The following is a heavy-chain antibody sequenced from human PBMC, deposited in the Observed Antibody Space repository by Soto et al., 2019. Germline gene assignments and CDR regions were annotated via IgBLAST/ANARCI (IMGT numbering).Heavy chain of an antibody. D-gene: IGHD4-17*01. J-gene: IGHJ5*02. V-gene: IGHV1-69*01. CDR1: GGTFSSYA. CDR2: SIPIFGTA. CDR3: ARANYGDQPFDP. Sequence: QVQLVQSGAEVKKPGSSVKVSCKASGGTFSSYAISWVRQAPGQGLEWMGGSIPIFGTANYAQKFQGRVTITADESTSTAYMELSRLRSEDTGVYYCARANYGDQPFDPWGQGTLVTVSS.